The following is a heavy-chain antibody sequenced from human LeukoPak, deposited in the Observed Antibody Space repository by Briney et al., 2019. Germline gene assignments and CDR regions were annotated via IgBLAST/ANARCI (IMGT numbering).Heavy chain of an antibody. J-gene: IGHJ4*02. Sequence: GGSLRLSCAPSGFTFSRHGMHWVRQAPGKGLEWVAIISNDGSRKYYAHSVKGRFTISRDNSKNTLYLQMNSLKAEDTAVYYCARAVAAAGPPFDYWGQGTLVTVSS. D-gene: IGHD6-13*01. V-gene: IGHV3-30*03. CDR1: GFTFSRHG. CDR2: ISNDGSRK. CDR3: ARAVAAAGPPFDY.